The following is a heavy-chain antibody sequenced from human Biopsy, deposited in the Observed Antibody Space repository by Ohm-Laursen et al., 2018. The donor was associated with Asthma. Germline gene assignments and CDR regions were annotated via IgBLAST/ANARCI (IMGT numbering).Heavy chain of an antibody. CDR3: ARDVDLRSVY. J-gene: IGHJ4*02. CDR1: GMSVSDYY. CDR2: IGIKGTSI. V-gene: IGHV3-11*01. D-gene: IGHD2-15*01. Sequence: SLRLSCAASGMSVSDYYMTWLRQSPGKGLEWLSHIGIKGTSIYYADSVKGRFTISRDNAKNSLYLQMNSLRAEDTAVYYCARDVDLRSVYWGQGTLVTVSS.